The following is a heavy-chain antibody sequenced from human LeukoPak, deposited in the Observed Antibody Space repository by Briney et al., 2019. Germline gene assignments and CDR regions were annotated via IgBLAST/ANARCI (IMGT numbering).Heavy chain of an antibody. CDR3: ARAADSYGKRDLDY. Sequence: GGSLRLSCAASGFTFSSYAMSWVRQAPGKGLEWVSAISGSGGSTYYADSVKGRFTISRDNSKNTLYLQMNSLRAEDTAVYYCARAADSYGKRDLDYWGQGTLVTVSS. CDR1: GFTFSSYA. V-gene: IGHV3-23*01. CDR2: ISGSGGST. D-gene: IGHD5-18*01. J-gene: IGHJ4*02.